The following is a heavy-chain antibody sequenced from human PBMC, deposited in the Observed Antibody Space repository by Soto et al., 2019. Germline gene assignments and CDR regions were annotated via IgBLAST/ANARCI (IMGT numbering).Heavy chain of an antibody. CDR2: IYYSGST. CDR3: ARAYYYDSPIPLYY. CDR1: GGSISSYY. Sequence: PSETLSLTCTVSGGSISSYYWSWIRQPPGKGLEWIGYIYYSGSTNYNPSLKSRVTISVDTSKNQFSLKLSSVTAADTAVYYCARAYYYDSPIPLYYWGQGTLVTVSS. V-gene: IGHV4-59*08. D-gene: IGHD3-22*01. J-gene: IGHJ4*02.